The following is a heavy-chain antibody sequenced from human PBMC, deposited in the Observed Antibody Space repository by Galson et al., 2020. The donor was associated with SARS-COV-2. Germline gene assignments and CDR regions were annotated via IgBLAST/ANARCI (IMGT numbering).Heavy chain of an antibody. J-gene: IGHJ4*02. D-gene: IGHD4-17*01. Sequence: TGGSLRLSCEASGFTFRSYPMHWVRQAPGKGLEWVGVISYDESNDFYGDSVKGRFTISRDNSKNTLYLQMNSLRAEDTAVYFCARDLVDGDFNSFDYWGQGTLVTVSS. V-gene: IGHV3-30-3*01. CDR3: ARDLVDGDFNSFDY. CDR1: GFTFRSYP. CDR2: ISYDESND.